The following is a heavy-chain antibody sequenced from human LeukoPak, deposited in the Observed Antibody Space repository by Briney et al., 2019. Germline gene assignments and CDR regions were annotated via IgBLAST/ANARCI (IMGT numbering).Heavy chain of an antibody. V-gene: IGHV5-51*01. D-gene: IGHD5-18*01. CDR2: IYPGDSDT. CDR3: ARHRDWSYGPIDY. Sequence: GESLQISCKSSGYSFSNYWIGCVRQMPGKGLEWMGIIYPGDSDTSYSPSFPGQVSISADRFITTAYLQWISLKASDTAMYYCARHRDWSYGPIDYWGQGTLVTVSS. CDR1: GYSFSNYW. J-gene: IGHJ4*02.